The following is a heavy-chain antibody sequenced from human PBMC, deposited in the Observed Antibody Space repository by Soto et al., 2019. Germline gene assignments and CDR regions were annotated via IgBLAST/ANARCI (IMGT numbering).Heavy chain of an antibody. V-gene: IGHV1-8*01. CDR3: ARXYSGYDYSIGYYYGMDV. J-gene: IGHJ6*02. CDR1: GYTFTSYD. Sequence: ASVKVSCKASGYTFTSYDINWVRQATGQGLEWMGWMNPNSGNTGYAQKFQGRVTMTRNTSISTAYMELSSLRSEDTAVYYCARXYSGYDYSIGYYYGMDVWGQGTTVTVSS. D-gene: IGHD5-12*01. CDR2: MNPNSGNT.